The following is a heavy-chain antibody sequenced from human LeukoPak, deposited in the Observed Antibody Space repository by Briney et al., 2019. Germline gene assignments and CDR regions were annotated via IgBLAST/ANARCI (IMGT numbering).Heavy chain of an antibody. Sequence: SETLSLTCTVSGYSISSGYYWGWIRQPPGKGLEWIGSIYYSGSTYYNPSLKSRVTISLDTSKNQFSLKLSSVTAADTAVYYCARRSLDSSGYFDYWGQGTLVTVSS. CDR2: IYYSGST. J-gene: IGHJ4*02. CDR3: ARRSLDSSGYFDY. V-gene: IGHV4-38-2*02. D-gene: IGHD3-22*01. CDR1: GYSISSGYY.